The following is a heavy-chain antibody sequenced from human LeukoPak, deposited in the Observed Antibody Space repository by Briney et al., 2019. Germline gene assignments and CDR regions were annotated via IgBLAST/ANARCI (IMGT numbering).Heavy chain of an antibody. CDR1: GGTFSSYA. V-gene: IGHV1-69*13. Sequence: SVKVSCKASGGTFSSYAISWVRQAPGQGLELMGGTIPIFGTANYAQKFQGRVTITADESTSTAYMELSSLRSEDTAVYYCARDPYPGSGEDYWGQGTLVTVSS. D-gene: IGHD3-10*01. CDR3: ARDPYPGSGEDY. J-gene: IGHJ4*02. CDR2: TIPIFGTA.